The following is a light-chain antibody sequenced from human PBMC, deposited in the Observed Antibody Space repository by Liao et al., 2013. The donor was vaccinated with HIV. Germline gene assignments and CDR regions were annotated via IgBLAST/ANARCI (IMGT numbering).Light chain of an antibody. CDR1: NIGSKS. CDR3: QVWDSSSDHHYV. CDR2: YDS. Sequence: SYELTQPPSVSVAPGQTARITCGGSNIGSKSVNWYQQKPGQAPVLVIYYDSDRPSGIPERFSGSNSGDTATLTISRVEAGDEADYYCQVWDSSSDHHYVFGTGTEVTVL. J-gene: IGLJ1*01. V-gene: IGLV3-21*01.